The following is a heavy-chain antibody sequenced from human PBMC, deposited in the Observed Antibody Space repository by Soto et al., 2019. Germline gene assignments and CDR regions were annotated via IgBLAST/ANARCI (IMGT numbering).Heavy chain of an antibody. Sequence: QVQLVESGGGVVQPGRSLRLSCAASGFSFTTYGMHWVRQAPGKGLEWVAVISYDGSNKYYGDAVKGRFTISRDNSKKTLYLQMNSLRAEDTAVYYSARDLTPGARAPQVSGMDVWGQGTTVTVSS. D-gene: IGHD3-10*01. V-gene: IGHV3-30*03. CDR1: GFSFTTYG. CDR3: ARDLTPGARAPQVSGMDV. CDR2: ISYDGSNK. J-gene: IGHJ6*02.